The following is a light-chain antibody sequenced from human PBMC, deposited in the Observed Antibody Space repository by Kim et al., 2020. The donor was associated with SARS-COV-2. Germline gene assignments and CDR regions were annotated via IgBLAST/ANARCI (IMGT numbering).Light chain of an antibody. CDR2: GAS. CDR1: QSVSSSY. V-gene: IGKV3-20*01. CDR3: QQYVSLIT. J-gene: IGKJ5*01. Sequence: EIVLTQSPGTLSLSPGERATLSCRASQSVSSSYLAWYQQKPGQAPRLLIYGASSRATGIPDRFSGSGSGIDFTLTISRLEPEDFAVYYCQQYVSLITFGQGTRLEIK.